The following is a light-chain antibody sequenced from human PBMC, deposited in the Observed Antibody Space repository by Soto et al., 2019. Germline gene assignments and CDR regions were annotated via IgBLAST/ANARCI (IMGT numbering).Light chain of an antibody. CDR3: SSYTRDSSYV. V-gene: IGLV2-14*01. CDR2: AVS. Sequence: QSVLTQPASVSGSPGQSITISCTGTSSDVGLYDYVSWYQQHPGKAPQLMIYAVSNRPSGVSNRFSASKSGNTASLFISGLQAEEEADYYCSSYTRDSSYVFESGTKVTVL. CDR1: SSDVGLYDY. J-gene: IGLJ1*01.